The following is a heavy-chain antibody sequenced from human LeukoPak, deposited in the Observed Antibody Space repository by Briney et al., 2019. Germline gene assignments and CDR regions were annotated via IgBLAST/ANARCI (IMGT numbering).Heavy chain of an antibody. J-gene: IGHJ4*02. CDR3: VRDLGGRSGH. V-gene: IGHV3-74*01. CDR1: GFTFSSNW. Sequence: GGSLRLSCAASGFTFSSNWMHWVRQAPGKGLVWVSRINEDGSTANYADSVKGRSTIFRDNAKNTLYLQMNSLRAEDTAVYYCVRDLGGRSGHWGQGTLVTVSS. D-gene: IGHD1-26*01. CDR2: INEDGSTA.